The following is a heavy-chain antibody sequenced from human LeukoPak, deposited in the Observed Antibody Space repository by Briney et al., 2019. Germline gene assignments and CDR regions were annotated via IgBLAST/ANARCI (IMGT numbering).Heavy chain of an antibody. CDR1: GFTFRSYA. V-gene: IGHV3-64*01. J-gene: IGHJ4*02. CDR3: ARGYCTNGVCYTAG. D-gene: IGHD2-8*01. CDR2: IRSKRGST. Sequence: PGGSLRLSYAACGFTFRSYALLWVRQAPAKGLEYVSAIRSKRGSTYYANSVKGRFTISRDNSKNTLYLQMGSLRAEDMAVYYCARGYCTNGVCYTAGWGQGTLVTVSS.